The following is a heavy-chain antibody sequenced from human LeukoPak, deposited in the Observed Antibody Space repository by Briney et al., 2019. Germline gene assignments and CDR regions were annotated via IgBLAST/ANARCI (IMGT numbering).Heavy chain of an antibody. CDR2: INSDGINT. Sequence: GGSLRLSCAASGFTFSSYWMSWVRQAPGKGLVWVSRINSDGINTSYADSVKGRFTISRDNAKNTLNLQMNSLRAEDTAVYYCARDLGQYYDTSDNWFDPWGQGTLVTVSS. V-gene: IGHV3-74*01. D-gene: IGHD3-22*01. J-gene: IGHJ5*02. CDR1: GFTFSSYW. CDR3: ARDLGQYYDTSDNWFDP.